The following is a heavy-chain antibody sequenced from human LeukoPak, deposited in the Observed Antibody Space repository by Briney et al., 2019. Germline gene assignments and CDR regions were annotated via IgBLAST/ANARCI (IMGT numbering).Heavy chain of an antibody. D-gene: IGHD3-16*02. CDR1: GGSFSGYY. Sequence: SETLSLTCAVYGGSFSGYYWSWIRQPPGKGLEWIGETNHSGSTNYNPSLKSRVTISVDTSKNQFSLKLSSVTAADTAVYYCARGRITFGGVIVKYYFDYWGQGTLVTVSS. J-gene: IGHJ4*02. CDR3: ARGRITFGGVIVKYYFDY. CDR2: TNHSGST. V-gene: IGHV4-34*01.